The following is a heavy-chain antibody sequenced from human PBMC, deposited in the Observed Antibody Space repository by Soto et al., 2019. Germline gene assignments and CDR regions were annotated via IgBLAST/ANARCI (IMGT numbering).Heavy chain of an antibody. D-gene: IGHD3-10*01. CDR3: ARGLSLWFGELSRRGGYYYDMDV. J-gene: IGHJ6*03. CDR1: GESFSGYQ. CDR2: INDSGNI. V-gene: IGHV4-34*01. Sequence: QVQLQQWGAGLLKPSETLSLTCAVYGESFSGYQWTWIRQTPGKGLEWIGEINDSGNINYNPSLKGRVTILLDTPKKQISLRLSSVTAADSAVYYCARGLSLWFGELSRRGGYYYDMDVWGKGTTVTVSS.